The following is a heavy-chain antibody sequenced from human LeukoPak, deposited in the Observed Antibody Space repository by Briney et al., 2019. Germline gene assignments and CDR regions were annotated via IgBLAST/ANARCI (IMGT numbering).Heavy chain of an antibody. CDR3: ARDHCSSTSCYYAFDI. CDR1: GGSISSGGYY. Sequence: PSETLSLTCTVSGGSISSGGYYWSWIRQHPGKGLEWIGYIYYSGSTYYNPSLKSRVAISVDTSKNPFSLKLSSVTAADTAVYYCARDHCSSTSCYYAFDIWGQGTMVTVSS. CDR2: IYYSGST. V-gene: IGHV4-31*03. D-gene: IGHD2-2*01. J-gene: IGHJ3*02.